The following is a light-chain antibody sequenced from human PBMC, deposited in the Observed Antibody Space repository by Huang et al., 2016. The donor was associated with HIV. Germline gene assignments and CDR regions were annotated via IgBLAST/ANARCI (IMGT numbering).Light chain of an antibody. CDR1: QSVSSNY. J-gene: IGKJ4*01. CDR3: QQYGSSFVS. Sequence: EIVLTQSPGTLSLSPGERATLSCRASQSVSSNYLAWYQQKPGQAPRLLIQDASTRATGTPDRFSGSGSGTDFTLNISRLEPEDFAVYYCQQYGSSFVSFGGGAKVEMK. CDR2: DAS. V-gene: IGKV3-20*01.